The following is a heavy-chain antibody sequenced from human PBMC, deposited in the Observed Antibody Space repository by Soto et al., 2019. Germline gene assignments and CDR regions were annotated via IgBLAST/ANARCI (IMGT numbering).Heavy chain of an antibody. Sequence: QVQLVQSGAEVKKPGSSVKVSCKASGGTFSSYAINWVRQAPGQGLEWMGGIIPTFVTADNAQKFQGRVTITADESTSTAYMELSSLRSEDTAVYYCARSLTGTYYYYGMDVWGQGTTVTVSS. J-gene: IGHJ6*02. CDR2: IIPTFVTA. CDR1: GGTFSSYA. V-gene: IGHV1-69*12. CDR3: ARSLTGTYYYYGMDV. D-gene: IGHD1-20*01.